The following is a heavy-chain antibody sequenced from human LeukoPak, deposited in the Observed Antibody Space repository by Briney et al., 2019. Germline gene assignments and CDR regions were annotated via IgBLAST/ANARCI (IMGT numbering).Heavy chain of an antibody. CDR3: AKDLSSSWKSYYFDY. V-gene: IGHV3-23*01. J-gene: IGHJ4*02. D-gene: IGHD6-13*01. Sequence: GGSLRLSCAASGFTFSSYAMSWVRQAPGKGLEWVSAISGSGGSTYYADPVKGRFTISRDNSKNTLYLQMNSLRAEDTAVYYCAKDLSSSWKSYYFDYWGQGTLVTVSS. CDR1: GFTFSSYA. CDR2: ISGSGGST.